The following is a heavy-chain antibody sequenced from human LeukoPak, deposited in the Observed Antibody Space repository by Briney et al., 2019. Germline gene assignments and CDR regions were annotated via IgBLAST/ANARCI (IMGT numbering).Heavy chain of an antibody. J-gene: IGHJ4*02. Sequence: GSLRLSCAVSGFTFSSYSMSWVRQAPGKGLEWIGSIYYSGATNSNPSLRSRLTISVDTSKNQFSLKLGSVTAADAAVYYCATLNTDGWYFDNWGQGTLVTVSS. CDR2: IYYSGAT. CDR1: GFTFSSYS. CDR3: ATLNTDGWYFDN. V-gene: IGHV4-59*08. D-gene: IGHD5-24*01.